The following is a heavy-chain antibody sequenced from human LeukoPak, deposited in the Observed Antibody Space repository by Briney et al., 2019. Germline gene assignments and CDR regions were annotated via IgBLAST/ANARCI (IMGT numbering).Heavy chain of an antibody. CDR2: IYHSGST. V-gene: IGHV4-30-2*01. Sequence: PSQTLSLTCAVSGASISSGGYSWNWIRQPPGKGLEWIGCIYHSGSTYYNPSLKSRVTMSVDRSKNQFSLKLNSVTAADTAVYYCARGLLGNAYYDFWSGPGPTYYFDYWGQGTLVTVSS. CDR1: GASISSGGYS. D-gene: IGHD3-3*01. CDR3: ARGLLGNAYYDFWSGPGPTYYFDY. J-gene: IGHJ4*02.